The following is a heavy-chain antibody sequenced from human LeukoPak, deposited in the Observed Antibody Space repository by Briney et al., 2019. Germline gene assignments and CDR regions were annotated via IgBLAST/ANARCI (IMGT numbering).Heavy chain of an antibody. D-gene: IGHD2-15*01. V-gene: IGHV3-49*04. CDR1: GFTFGDYA. J-gene: IGHJ4*02. Sequence: PGGSLRLSCTASGFTFGDYAMSWVRQAPGKGLEWVGFIRSKAYGGTTEYAASVKGRFTISRDDSKSIAYLQMNSLKTEDTAVYYCTRRVYCRGGSCYDYWGQGTLVTVSS. CDR3: TRRVYCRGGSCYDY. CDR2: IRSKAYGGTT.